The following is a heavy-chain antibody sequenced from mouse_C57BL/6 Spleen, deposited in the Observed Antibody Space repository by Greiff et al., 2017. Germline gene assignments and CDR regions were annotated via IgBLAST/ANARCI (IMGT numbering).Heavy chain of an antibody. D-gene: IGHD2-12*01. CDR1: GFTFSDYG. CDR2: ISSGSSTI. CDR3: ARIDYTQKGYAMDY. V-gene: IGHV5-17*01. J-gene: IGHJ4*01. Sequence: EVHLVESGGGLVKPGGSLKLSCAASGFTFSDYGMHWVRQAPEKGLEWVAYISSGSSTIYYADTVKGRFTISRDNAKNTLFLQMTSLRSEDTAMYYCARIDYTQKGYAMDYWGQGTSVTVSS.